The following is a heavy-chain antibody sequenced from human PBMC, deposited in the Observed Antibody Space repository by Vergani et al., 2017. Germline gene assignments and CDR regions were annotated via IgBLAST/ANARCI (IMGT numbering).Heavy chain of an antibody. CDR1: GGSISSYY. J-gene: IGHJ3*02. D-gene: IGHD2-2*01. CDR3: ARSKLRSTSRVSGAKKHDAFDI. CDR2: IYYSGST. V-gene: IGHV4-59*12. Sequence: QVQLQESGPGLVKPSETLSLTCTVSGGSISSYYWSWIRQSPGKGLEWIGYIYYSGSTNYNPSLKSRVTISVDTSKNQFSLKLSSVTAADTAVYYCARSKLRSTSRVSGAKKHDAFDIWGQGTMVTVSS.